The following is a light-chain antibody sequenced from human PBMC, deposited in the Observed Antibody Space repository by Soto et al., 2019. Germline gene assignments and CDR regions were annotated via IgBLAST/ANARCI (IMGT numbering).Light chain of an antibody. CDR3: QQSYSSLSIT. J-gene: IGKJ5*01. Sequence: DIQMTQSPSSLSASVGDRVTITCRASQRISNYLNWYQHKPGKAPRLLIYAASSLQSGVPPRFSGSGSGADFTLTISSLQPEDFATYDCQQSYSSLSITFGQGTRLEIK. CDR1: QRISNY. CDR2: AAS. V-gene: IGKV1-39*01.